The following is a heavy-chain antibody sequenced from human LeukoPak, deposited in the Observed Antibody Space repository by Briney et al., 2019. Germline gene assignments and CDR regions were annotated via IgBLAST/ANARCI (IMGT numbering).Heavy chain of an antibody. J-gene: IGHJ4*02. V-gene: IGHV4-59*08. CDR1: SGSVSSYY. CDR3: ARHGTISSESYFDY. D-gene: IGHD1-14*01. Sequence: EASETLSLTCSVSSGSVSSYYWSWIRQPPGEGLEWIGYIHNSGRTNYNPSLKSRVTGFVDTSKNQVSLRLSSVTAADTAVYYCARHGTISSESYFDYWGQGALVTVSS. CDR2: IHNSGRT.